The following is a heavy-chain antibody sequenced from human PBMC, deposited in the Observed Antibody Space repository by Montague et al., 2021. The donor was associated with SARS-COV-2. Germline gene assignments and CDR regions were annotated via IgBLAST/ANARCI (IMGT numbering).Heavy chain of an antibody. J-gene: IGHJ6*02. CDR3: ARGAGRGSGYGKYYYYYYGMDV. Sequence: SETLSLTCTVSGGSISSYYWSWIRQPPGKGLEWIGCIYYNGSTHYNPSLKSRVTISVDTSKNQFSLKLSSVTAADTAVYYCARGAGRGSGYGKYYYYYYGMDVWGQGTTVTVSS. CDR2: IYYNGST. V-gene: IGHV4-59*01. CDR1: GGSISSYY. D-gene: IGHD5-12*01.